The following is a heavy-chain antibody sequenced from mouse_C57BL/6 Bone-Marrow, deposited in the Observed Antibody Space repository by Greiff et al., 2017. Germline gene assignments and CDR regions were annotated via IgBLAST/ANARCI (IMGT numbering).Heavy chain of an antibody. J-gene: IGHJ3*01. V-gene: IGHV7-3*01. D-gene: IGHD2-4*01. CDR3: ALGALYDYDEGVFAY. CDR1: GFTFTDYY. CDR2: IRNKANGYTT. Sequence: EVHLVESGGGLVQPGGSLSLSCAASGFTFTDYYMSWVRQPPGKALEWLGFIRNKANGYTTEYSASVKGRFTISRGNSQSILYLQMNALRAEDSAAYYCALGALYDYDEGVFAYWGQGTLVTVSA.